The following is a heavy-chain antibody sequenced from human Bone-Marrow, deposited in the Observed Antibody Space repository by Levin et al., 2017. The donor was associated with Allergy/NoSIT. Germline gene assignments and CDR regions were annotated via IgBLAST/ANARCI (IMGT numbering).Heavy chain of an antibody. CDR3: ARAGGSGPIGHYYGLDV. J-gene: IGHJ6*02. CDR1: GYSFTNYE. Sequence: PLASVKVSCKASGYSFTNYEINWVRQVPGQGPEWLGWINPKLGTTGYAQNLQVRVSMTSNISINTAYLELSSLRFDDTALYYCARAGGSGPIGHYYGLDVWGQGTTVAVSS. CDR2: INPKLGTT. D-gene: IGHD3-10*01. V-gene: IGHV1-8*01.